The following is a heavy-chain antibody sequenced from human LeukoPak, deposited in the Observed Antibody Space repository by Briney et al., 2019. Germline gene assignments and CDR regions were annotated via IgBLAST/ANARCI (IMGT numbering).Heavy chain of an antibody. CDR1: GFSFSGHW. CDR2: ISPTGSTT. V-gene: IGHV3-74*01. CDR3: ARGPNSNWSGLDF. Sequence: GGSLRLSCIASGFSFSGHWTHWARQLPGKGLVWVSRISPTGSTTSYADSVKGRFTVSRDSAKNTLYLQVNNLKAEDTAVYYCARGPNSNWSGLDFWGQGTLLTVSS. D-gene: IGHD6-6*01. J-gene: IGHJ4*02.